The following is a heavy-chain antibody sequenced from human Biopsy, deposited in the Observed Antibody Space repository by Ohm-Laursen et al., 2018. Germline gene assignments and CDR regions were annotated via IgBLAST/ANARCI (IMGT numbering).Heavy chain of an antibody. V-gene: IGHV4-31*03. Sequence: PSLTCTVSGDSISSGGNYWSWIRQFPGKGLEWIAYIYHTGSTYYNPSLKSRLSIAIDTSKNQFSVSLRSVTAADTAVYYCARADMVTTIVDYWGRGTLVTVSS. J-gene: IGHJ4*02. CDR1: GDSISSGGNY. CDR3: ARADMVTTIVDY. CDR2: IYHTGST. D-gene: IGHD5-12*01.